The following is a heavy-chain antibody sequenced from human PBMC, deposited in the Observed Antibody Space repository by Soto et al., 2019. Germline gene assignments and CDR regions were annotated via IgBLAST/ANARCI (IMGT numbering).Heavy chain of an antibody. J-gene: IGHJ4*02. CDR3: ASHDNGDYGSFDY. V-gene: IGHV3-30-3*01. CDR2: ISYDGNGK. Sequence: LRLSCAASGFSFSNYAMHWVRQAPGKGLEWVAVISYDGNGKYYADSAKGRFTISRDNSKNTLYVQMNSLRPEDTAVYYCASHDNGDYGSFDYWGQGTLVTVSS. D-gene: IGHD4-17*01. CDR1: GFSFSNYA.